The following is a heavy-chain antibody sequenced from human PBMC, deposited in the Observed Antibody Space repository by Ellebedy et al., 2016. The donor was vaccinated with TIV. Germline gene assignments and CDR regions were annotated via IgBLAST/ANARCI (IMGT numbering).Heavy chain of an antibody. CDR3: ARDKGYNRQLDTTALHYFDY. CDR1: GFTFSSYA. D-gene: IGHD1-14*01. Sequence: GGSLRLSXETSGFTFSSYALHWVRQAPGKGLEWVAFISFDGDNEHYAGSVEGRFTISRDISKNKLYLQMNSLRDDDTALYYCARDKGYNRQLDTTALHYFDYWGQGTLVTVSS. V-gene: IGHV3-30-3*01. CDR2: ISFDGDNE. J-gene: IGHJ4*02.